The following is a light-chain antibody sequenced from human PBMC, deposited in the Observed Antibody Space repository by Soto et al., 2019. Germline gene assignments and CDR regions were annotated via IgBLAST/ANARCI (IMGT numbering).Light chain of an antibody. CDR3: QQYSDLPMT. Sequence: EIILTQSPGTLSLSPGERATHSCRASQSVSSNYLAWYQQKPGQAPRLLIYGASSRATGIPDKFSGSESGTDFSLTISRLEPEDFAVYFCQQYSDLPMTFGQGTRLEI. CDR1: QSVSSNY. V-gene: IGKV3-20*01. J-gene: IGKJ5*01. CDR2: GAS.